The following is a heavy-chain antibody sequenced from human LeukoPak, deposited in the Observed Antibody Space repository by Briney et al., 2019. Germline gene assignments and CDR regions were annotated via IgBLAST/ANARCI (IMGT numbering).Heavy chain of an antibody. CDR1: GGTFSSYA. Sequence: GASVKVSCKASGGTFSSYAISWVRQAPGQGLEWMGGIIPIFGTANYAQKFQGRVTITADKSTSTAYMELSSLRSEDTAVYYCAREVVLGSGSYHLDYWGQGTLVTVSS. D-gene: IGHD3-10*01. CDR2: IIPIFGTA. J-gene: IGHJ4*02. CDR3: AREVVLGSGSYHLDY. V-gene: IGHV1-69*06.